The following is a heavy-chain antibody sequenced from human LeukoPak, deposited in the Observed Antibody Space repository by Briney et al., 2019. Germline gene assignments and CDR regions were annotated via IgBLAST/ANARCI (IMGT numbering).Heavy chain of an antibody. Sequence: GGSLRLSCEVSGFTFSSYWMSWVRQPPGXXXEFVANIHQVGSEIHYVDSVRGRFTISRDNVKSLLYLQMNSLRAEDEAIYYCTRVGSSWDLLDYWGRGTLVTVPS. CDR3: TRVGSSWDLLDY. CDR1: GFTFSSYW. J-gene: IGHJ4*02. D-gene: IGHD6-13*01. V-gene: IGHV3-7*01. CDR2: IHQVGSEI.